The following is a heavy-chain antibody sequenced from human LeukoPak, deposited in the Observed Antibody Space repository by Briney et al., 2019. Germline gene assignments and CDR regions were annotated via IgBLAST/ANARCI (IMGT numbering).Heavy chain of an antibody. V-gene: IGHV1-2*02. CDR3: ARGQKYRSGYTVTELGSGYFDY. CDR1: GYTFSNND. J-gene: IGHJ4*02. CDR2: INPNSGGT. D-gene: IGHD5-18*01. Sequence: ASVKVSCKASGYTFSNNDINWVRQAPGQGLEWMGWINPNSGGTNYAQKFQGRVTMTRDTSISTAYMELSRLRSDDTAVYYCARGQKYRSGYTVTELGSGYFDYWGQGPLVTVSS.